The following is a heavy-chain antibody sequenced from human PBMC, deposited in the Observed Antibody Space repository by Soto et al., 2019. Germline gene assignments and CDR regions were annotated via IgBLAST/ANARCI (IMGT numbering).Heavy chain of an antibody. CDR1: GFSVKRYW. D-gene: IGHD3-3*01. CDR2: FGGDENYT. Sequence: DVQLVESGGGLVQPGGSLRLSCGASGFSVKRYWMHWVRQAPGKGLVWLSRFGGDENYTDYADSVRGRFTISRDIAKNTLYLPMNRLRAEDTAVYYCGKGKELGVVRYGLDAWGQGTTVTVAS. V-gene: IGHV3-74*01. CDR3: GKGKELGVVRYGLDA. J-gene: IGHJ6*02.